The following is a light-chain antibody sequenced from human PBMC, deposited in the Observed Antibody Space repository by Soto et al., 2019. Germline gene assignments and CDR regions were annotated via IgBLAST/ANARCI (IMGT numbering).Light chain of an antibody. V-gene: IGLV1-40*01. CDR3: QSYDSSLSGSYV. CDR1: SSNIGAGFY. J-gene: IGLJ1*01. CDR2: GNS. Sequence: QSVLTQPPSVSGAPGQRVTISCTGSSSNIGAGFYVHWYQQLPGTAPKLLIYGNSIRPSGVPYRFSGSKSGTSASLAITGLQAEDEADYYCQSYDSSLSGSYVFGTGTKVTVL.